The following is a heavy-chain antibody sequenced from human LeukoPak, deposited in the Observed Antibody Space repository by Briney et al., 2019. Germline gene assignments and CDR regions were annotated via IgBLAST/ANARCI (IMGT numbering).Heavy chain of an antibody. D-gene: IGHD5-12*01. Sequence: PGGSLRLSCAVSGFTVSDNYINWVRKAPGKGLEWVSVIYIGDTTYYTDSVKGRFIISRDNSKNTVYLQMNSLRAEDTAVYYCAGGYRAYDYLDYWGQGTLVTVSS. V-gene: IGHV3-66*01. CDR2: IYIGDTT. CDR1: GFTVSDNY. CDR3: AGGYRAYDYLDY. J-gene: IGHJ4*02.